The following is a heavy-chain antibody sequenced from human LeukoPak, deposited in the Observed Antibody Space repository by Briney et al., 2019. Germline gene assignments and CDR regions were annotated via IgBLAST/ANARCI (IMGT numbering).Heavy chain of an antibody. D-gene: IGHD7-27*01. CDR3: AKDGGLWVSAHWGDS. J-gene: IGHJ4*02. CDR1: GITFSNYV. Sequence: GGSLRLSWAASGITFSNYVMSWVRQAPGKGLKWVSTITTGDGNTYYADSVKGRFTVSRDDSKNTLYLQMNSLRAEDTAVYYCAKDGGLWVSAHWGDSWGRGTLVTVSS. CDR2: ITTGDGNT. V-gene: IGHV3-23*01.